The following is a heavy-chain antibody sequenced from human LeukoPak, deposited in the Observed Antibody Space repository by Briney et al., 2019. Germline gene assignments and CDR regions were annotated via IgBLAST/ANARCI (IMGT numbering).Heavy chain of an antibody. Sequence: GGSLRLSCAASGFTFSNYWMHWVRQAPGKGLVWVSGISTDGSRPRYADSVNGRFTISRDNAKNTLYLQMNSLRAEDTAVYFCVRDGQGSTPLDYWGQGTLVTVSS. V-gene: IGHV3-74*01. CDR2: ISTDGSRP. CDR3: VRDGQGSTPLDY. D-gene: IGHD2-15*01. J-gene: IGHJ4*02. CDR1: GFTFSNYW.